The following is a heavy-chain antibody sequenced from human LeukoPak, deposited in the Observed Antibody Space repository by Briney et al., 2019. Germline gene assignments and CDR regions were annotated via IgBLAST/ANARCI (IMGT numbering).Heavy chain of an antibody. CDR3: ARGLTIFGVVSGFDP. CDR1: GFTFSSYS. CDR2: ISSSSSYI. Sequence: GGSLRLSCAASGFTFSSYSMNWVRQAPGKGLDWVSSISSSSSYIYYADSVKGRFTISRDNAKNSLYLQMNSPRAEDTAVYYCARGLTIFGVVSGFDPWGQGTLVTVSS. D-gene: IGHD3-3*01. J-gene: IGHJ5*02. V-gene: IGHV3-21*01.